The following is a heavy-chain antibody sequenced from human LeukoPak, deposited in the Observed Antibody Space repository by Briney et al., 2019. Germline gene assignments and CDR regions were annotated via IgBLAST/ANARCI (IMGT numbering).Heavy chain of an antibody. CDR3: TTDLKGAIAYYYYYYMDV. V-gene: IGHV3-15*01. J-gene: IGHJ6*03. D-gene: IGHD3-16*02. Sequence: GGSLRLSCAASGFTFSNAWMSWVRQAPGKGLEWVGRIKSKTDGGATDYAAPVKGRFTISRDDSKNTLYLQMNSLKTEDTAVYYCTTDLKGAIAYYYYYYMDVWGKGTTVTVSS. CDR1: GFTFSNAW. CDR2: IKSKTDGGAT.